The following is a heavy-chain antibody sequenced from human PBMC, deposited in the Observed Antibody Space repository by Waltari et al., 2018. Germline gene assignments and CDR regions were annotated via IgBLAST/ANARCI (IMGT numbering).Heavy chain of an antibody. D-gene: IGHD6-13*01. CDR1: GGSFSGYY. CDR2: INHRGST. V-gene: IGHV4-34*01. CDR3: ARGRGAAAGTSRWFDP. Sequence: QVQLQQWGAGLLKPSETLSLTCAVYGGSFSGYYWSWIRQPPGKGLEWIGEINHRGSTNYNPSLKGRGTISVDTSKNQFSLKLSSVTAADTAVYYCARGRGAAAGTSRWFDPWGQGTLVTVSS. J-gene: IGHJ5*02.